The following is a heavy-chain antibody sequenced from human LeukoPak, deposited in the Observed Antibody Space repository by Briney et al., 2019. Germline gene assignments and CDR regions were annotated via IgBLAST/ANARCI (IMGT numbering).Heavy chain of an antibody. Sequence: GSLRLSCAASGFTFSSYAMSWVRQAPGKGLEWVSAISGSGGSTYYADSVKGRFTISRDNSKNTLYLQMNSLRAEDTAVYYCAKISCSGGSCYLYYFDYWGQGTLVTVSS. CDR2: ISGSGGST. D-gene: IGHD2-15*01. CDR3: AKISCSGGSCYLYYFDY. CDR1: GFTFSSYA. J-gene: IGHJ4*02. V-gene: IGHV3-23*01.